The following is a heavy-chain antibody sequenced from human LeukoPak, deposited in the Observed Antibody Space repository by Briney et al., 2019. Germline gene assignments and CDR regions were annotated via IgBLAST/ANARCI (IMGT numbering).Heavy chain of an antibody. CDR1: GGSISSGSYY. Sequence: SQTLSLTCTVSGGSISSGSYYWSWIRQPAGKGLEWIGRIYTSGSTNYNPSLKSRVTISVDTSKNQFSLKLSSVTAADTAVYYCASFSSGWSRVDYWGQGTLVTVSS. D-gene: IGHD6-19*01. CDR3: ASFSSGWSRVDY. V-gene: IGHV4-61*02. J-gene: IGHJ4*02. CDR2: IYTSGST.